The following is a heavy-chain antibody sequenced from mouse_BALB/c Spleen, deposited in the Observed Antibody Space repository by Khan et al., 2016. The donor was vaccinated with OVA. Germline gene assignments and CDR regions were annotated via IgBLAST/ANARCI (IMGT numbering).Heavy chain of an antibody. CDR3: SSHGYGAWFTY. V-gene: IGHV1S135*01. D-gene: IGHD2-2*01. Sequence: VQLKQSGFELMKPGASVKISCKASGYSFTTFYIHWVMQSHGTSLEWIGYIDPFSGATTYNQKFRGKATLTVDKSSSTAYIHLINLTSEDSDVYYFSSHGYGAWFTYWGQGTLVTVSA. J-gene: IGHJ3*01. CDR1: GYSFTTFY. CDR2: IDPFSGAT.